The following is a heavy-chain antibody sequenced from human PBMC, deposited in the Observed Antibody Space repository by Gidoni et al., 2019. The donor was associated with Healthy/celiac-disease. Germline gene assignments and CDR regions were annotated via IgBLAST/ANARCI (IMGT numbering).Heavy chain of an antibody. CDR2: IIPIFGTA. D-gene: IGHD3-10*01. J-gene: IGHJ4*02. CDR1: GGTFSSYA. CDR3: ASSLVGDGYTYYFDY. Sequence: QLQLVQSGPEVKKPGSSVKLSCKASGGTFSSYAISWVRQAPGQGVEWMGGIIPIFGTANYAQKYEGRVTISADKATSTAYMELRSLRSEDTAVYYCASSLVGDGYTYYFDYWGQGTLVTVSS. V-gene: IGHV1-69*06.